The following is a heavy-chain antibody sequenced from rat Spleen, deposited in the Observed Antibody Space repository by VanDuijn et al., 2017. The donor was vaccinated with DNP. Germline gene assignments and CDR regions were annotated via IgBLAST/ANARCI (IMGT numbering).Heavy chain of an antibody. CDR1: GFTFSNYH. CDR3: TTKDGRAMDA. V-gene: IGHV5-20*01. CDR2: ISSDVINT. Sequence: EVQLVESGGGLVRPGRSLKLSCAASGFTFSNYHMAWVRQAPTKGLEWVASISSDVINTYYGNSVKGRFTISRDNAKRSLYLQMDSLRSEDTATYYCTTKDGRAMDAWGQGTSVTVSS. D-gene: IGHD1-4*01. J-gene: IGHJ4*01.